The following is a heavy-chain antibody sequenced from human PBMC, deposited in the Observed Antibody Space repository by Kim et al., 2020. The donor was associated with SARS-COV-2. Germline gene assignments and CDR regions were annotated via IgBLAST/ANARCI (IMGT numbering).Heavy chain of an antibody. CDR2: ST. CDR3: ARDRGNWYDY. Sequence: STNSHPTLKSRVTISVDTSKNQFSRKLSSVTAADTAVYYCARDRGNWYDYWGQGTLVTVSS. V-gene: IGHV4-59*01. J-gene: IGHJ4*02. D-gene: IGHD2-15*01.